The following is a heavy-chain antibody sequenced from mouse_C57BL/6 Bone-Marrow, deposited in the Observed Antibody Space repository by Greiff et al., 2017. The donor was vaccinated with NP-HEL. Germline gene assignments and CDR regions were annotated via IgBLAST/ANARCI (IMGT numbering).Heavy chain of an antibody. Sequence: QVHVKQSGAELVRPGASVTLSCKASGYTFTDYEMHWVKQTPVHGLEWIGAIDPETGGTAYNQKFKGKAILTADKSSSTAYMELRSLTSEDSAVYYCTRSNWDGRYFDVWGTGTTVTVSS. CDR3: TRSNWDGRYFDV. CDR1: GYTFTDYE. V-gene: IGHV1-15*01. D-gene: IGHD4-1*01. J-gene: IGHJ1*03. CDR2: IDPETGGT.